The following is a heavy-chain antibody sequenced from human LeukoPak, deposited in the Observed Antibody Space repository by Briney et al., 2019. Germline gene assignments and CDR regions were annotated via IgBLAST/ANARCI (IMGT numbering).Heavy chain of an antibody. J-gene: IGHJ3*02. V-gene: IGHV4-4*07. CDR3: AREVNEKHDAFDM. CDR2: FYFSGSS. Sequence: SETLSLTCSVSSFSINVYYWSWVRQSAGKGLEWLGRFYFSGSSDYNPSLKSRVSMSIDTSQNNFYLRLTSVTAADTGVYFCAREVNEKHDAFDMWGQGTMVAVSS. D-gene: IGHD2-8*01. CDR1: SFSINVYY.